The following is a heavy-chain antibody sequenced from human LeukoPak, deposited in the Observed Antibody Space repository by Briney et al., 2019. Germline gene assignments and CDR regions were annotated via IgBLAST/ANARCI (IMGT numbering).Heavy chain of an antibody. CDR2: IYYSGST. V-gene: IGHV4-59*01. CDR1: GGSISIYY. Sequence: PSETLSLTCTVSGGSISIYYWSWIRQPPGKGLEWIGYIYYSGSTNYNPSLKSRVTISVDTSKNQFSLKLSSVTAADTAVHYCARSRRGPALIPYRSGSYWYYFDYWGQGTLVTVSS. J-gene: IGHJ4*02. CDR3: ARSRRGPALIPYRSGSYWYYFDY. D-gene: IGHD3-10*01.